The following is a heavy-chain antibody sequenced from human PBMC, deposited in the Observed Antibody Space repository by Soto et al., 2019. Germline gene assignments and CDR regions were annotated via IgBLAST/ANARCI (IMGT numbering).Heavy chain of an antibody. CDR3: ARQSPLKSIPIYGYFYYAMDV. D-gene: IGHD3-3*01. CDR1: GFIFSSSW. J-gene: IGHJ6*02. V-gene: IGHV3-7*03. Sequence: GGSLRLSCAASGFIFSSSWMTWVRQAPGKGLEWVANIKPDGSGLYYAASVKGRFTISRDNARNSLYLQMSSLSAEDTAVYYCARQSPLKSIPIYGYFYYAMDVWGQGTTVTVSS. CDR2: IKPDGSGL.